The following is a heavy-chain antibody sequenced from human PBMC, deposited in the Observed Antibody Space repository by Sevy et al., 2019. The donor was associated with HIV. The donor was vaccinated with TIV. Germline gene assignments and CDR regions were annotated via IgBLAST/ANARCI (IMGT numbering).Heavy chain of an antibody. CDR2: FSFGCGKI. CDR1: GFTFSKYS. V-gene: IGHV3-23*01. Sequence: GGSLRLSCAASGFTFSKYSMSWIRQTPGKGLEWVSTFSFGCGKINYADSVKGRFTISRDSSKNTLYLQMNSLRAEDTAVYYCARGHEHMDVWGKGTTVTVSS. CDR3: ARGHEHMDV. J-gene: IGHJ6*03.